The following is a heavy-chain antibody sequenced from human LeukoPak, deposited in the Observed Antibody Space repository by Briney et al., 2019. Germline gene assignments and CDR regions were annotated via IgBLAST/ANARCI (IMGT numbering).Heavy chain of an antibody. J-gene: IGHJ4*02. CDR2: INPSGGST. CDR1: GYTFTSYY. CDR3: AGSSGSYRLFDY. V-gene: IGHV1-46*01. D-gene: IGHD1-26*01. Sequence: ASVKVSCKASGYTFTSYYMHWVRRAPGQGLEWMGIINPSGGSTSYAQKFQGRVTMTRDMSTSTVYMELSSLRSEDTAVYYCAGSSGSYRLFDYWGQGTLVTVSS.